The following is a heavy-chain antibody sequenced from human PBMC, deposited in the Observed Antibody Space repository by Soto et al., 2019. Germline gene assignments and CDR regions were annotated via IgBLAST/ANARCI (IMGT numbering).Heavy chain of an antibody. Sequence: PGGSLRLSCAASGFTFSSYAMHWVRQAPGKGLEWVAGISYDGSNKYYADSVKGRFTISRDNSKNTLYLQMNSLRADDTAVYYCARARLAAAGLSGYFDYWGQGTLVTVSS. CDR2: ISYDGSNK. D-gene: IGHD6-13*01. CDR3: ARARLAAAGLSGYFDY. J-gene: IGHJ4*02. CDR1: GFTFSSYA. V-gene: IGHV3-30-3*01.